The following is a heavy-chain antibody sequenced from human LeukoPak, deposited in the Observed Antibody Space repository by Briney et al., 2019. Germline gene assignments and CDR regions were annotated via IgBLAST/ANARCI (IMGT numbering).Heavy chain of an antibody. Sequence: ASVKVSCKASGYTFTSYDINWVRQATGQGLEWMGWMNPNSGNTGYAQKFQGRVTMTRNTSISTAYMELSSLRSEDTAVYYCASSAWIQLRDAFDIWGQGTMVTVSS. V-gene: IGHV1-8*01. CDR1: GYTFTSYD. CDR3: ASSAWIQLRDAFDI. CDR2: MNPNSGNT. J-gene: IGHJ3*02. D-gene: IGHD5-18*01.